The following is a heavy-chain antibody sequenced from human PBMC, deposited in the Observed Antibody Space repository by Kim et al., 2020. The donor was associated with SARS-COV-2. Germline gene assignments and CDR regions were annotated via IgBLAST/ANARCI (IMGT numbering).Heavy chain of an antibody. J-gene: IGHJ5*02. CDR1: GGSISSSSYY. V-gene: IGHV4-39*01. Sequence: SETLSLTCTVSGGSISSSSYYWGWIRQPPGKGLEWIGSIYYSGSTYYNPSLKSRVTISVDTSKNQFSLKLSSVTAADTAVYYCASHEGTGPRLTWFDPWGQGTLVTVSS. CDR2: IYYSGST. D-gene: IGHD3-9*01. CDR3: ASHEGTGPRLTWFDP.